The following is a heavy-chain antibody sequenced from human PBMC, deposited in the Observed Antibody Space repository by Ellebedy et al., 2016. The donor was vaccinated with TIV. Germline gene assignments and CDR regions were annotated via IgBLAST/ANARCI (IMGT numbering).Heavy chain of an antibody. CDR3: ATVFGGTVQTRGPLHI. V-gene: IGHV3-11*01. CDR1: AFTFSDLY. CDR2: ISNTGLSK. Sequence: GESLKISCEVSAFTFSDLYMTWIRQAPGKGLEWVSYISNTGLSKYYGDSVKGRFAISRDSSKKSVYLQMNSLRVDDTAVYYCATVFGGTVQTRGPLHIWGQGTMVTVSS. D-gene: IGHD3-10*01. J-gene: IGHJ3*02.